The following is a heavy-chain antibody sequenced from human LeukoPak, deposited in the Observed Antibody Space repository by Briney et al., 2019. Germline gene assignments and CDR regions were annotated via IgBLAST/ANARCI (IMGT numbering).Heavy chain of an antibody. CDR1: GGSFSGYY. V-gene: IGHV4-34*01. CDR2: INHSGST. CDR3: AQYNWNPTADY. J-gene: IGHJ4*02. Sequence: SETLSLTCAVYGGSFSGYYWSWIRQPPGKGLEWIGEINHSGSTNYNPSLKSRVTISVDTSKNQFSLKLSSVTAADTAVYYCAQYNWNPTADYWGQGTLVTVSS. D-gene: IGHD1-20*01.